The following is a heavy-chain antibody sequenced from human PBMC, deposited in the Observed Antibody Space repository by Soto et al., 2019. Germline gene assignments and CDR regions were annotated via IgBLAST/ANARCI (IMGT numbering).Heavy chain of an antibody. CDR2: IYYSGST. V-gene: IGHV4-59*01. CDR1: GVSISSYY. D-gene: IGHD2-15*01. J-gene: IGHJ5*02. Sequence: ASETLSLTCTVSGVSISSYYWSWIRQPPGKGLEWIGYIYYSGSTNYNPSLKSRVTISVDTSKNQFSLKLSSVTAADTAVYYCARRVDCSGGSCYPNWFDPWGQGTLVTVSS. CDR3: ARRVDCSGGSCYPNWFDP.